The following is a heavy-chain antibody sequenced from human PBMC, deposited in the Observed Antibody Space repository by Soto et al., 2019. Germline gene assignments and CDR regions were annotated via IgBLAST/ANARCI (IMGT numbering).Heavy chain of an antibody. Sequence: QVQLQESGPGLVKPSQTLSLTCTVSGGSINSGGYCWSWIRQHTGKGLDWIGCISYGGSTSYNPSMKSRVTISVDTSKNQFSRKLSSVTAADTAVYYCSRGILVWGQGTLITGSS. D-gene: IGHD5-18*01. CDR2: ISYGGST. CDR3: SRGILV. V-gene: IGHV4-31*03. CDR1: GGSINSGGYC. J-gene: IGHJ4*02.